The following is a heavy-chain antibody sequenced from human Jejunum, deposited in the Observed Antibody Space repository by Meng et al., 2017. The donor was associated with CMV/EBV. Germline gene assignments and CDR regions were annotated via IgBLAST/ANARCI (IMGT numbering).Heavy chain of an antibody. CDR2: IRNDGVNN. D-gene: IGHD2-2*01. J-gene: IGHJ6*02. Sequence: FPFSSYAMHWVRQAPGEGLEWVAFIRNDGVNNYYADSVKGRFTISRDNAKNTLFLQMNSLRADDTALYYCAKGQRTSIYYYGMDVWGQGTTVTVSS. V-gene: IGHV3-30*02. CDR3: AKGQRTSIYYYGMDV. CDR1: FPFSSYA.